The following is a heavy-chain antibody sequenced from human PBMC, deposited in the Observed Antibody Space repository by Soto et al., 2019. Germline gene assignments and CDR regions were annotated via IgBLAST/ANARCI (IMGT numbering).Heavy chain of an antibody. D-gene: IGHD5-12*01. J-gene: IGHJ4*02. Sequence: GGSLRLSCAASGFTFSNYWMSWVRQAPGKGLEWVANIKQDGTEKNYVDSVRGRFTISRDNAKNSLDLQMNSLTAEDTAVYYCASVAIWGQGTLVTVSS. CDR3: ASVAI. CDR2: IKQDGTEK. V-gene: IGHV3-7*01. CDR1: GFTFSNYW.